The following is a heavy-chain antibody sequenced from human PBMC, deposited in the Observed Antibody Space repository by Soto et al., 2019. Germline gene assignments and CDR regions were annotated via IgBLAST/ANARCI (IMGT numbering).Heavy chain of an antibody. CDR1: GGSISSYY. V-gene: IGHV4-59*01. D-gene: IGHD3-3*01. Sequence: TLSLTCTVSGGSISSYYWSWIRQPPGKGLEWIGYIYYSGSTNYNPSLKSRVTISVDTSKNQFSLKLSSVTAADTAVYYCAKVNDFWTGYYSTNWFDPWGQGTLVTVS. CDR3: AKVNDFWTGYYSTNWFDP. J-gene: IGHJ5*02. CDR2: IYYSGST.